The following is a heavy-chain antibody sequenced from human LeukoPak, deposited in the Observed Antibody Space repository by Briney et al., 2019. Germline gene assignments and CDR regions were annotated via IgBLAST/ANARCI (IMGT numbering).Heavy chain of an antibody. Sequence: GGSLRLSCAASGFTFSSYAMHWVRQAPGKGQEWVAVISYDGSNKYYADSVKGRFTISRDNSKNTLYLQMNSLRAEDTAVYYCAREGGIQLWGDAFDIWGQGTMVTVSS. CDR3: AREGGIQLWGDAFDI. V-gene: IGHV3-30*04. CDR1: GFTFSSYA. D-gene: IGHD5-18*01. J-gene: IGHJ3*02. CDR2: ISYDGSNK.